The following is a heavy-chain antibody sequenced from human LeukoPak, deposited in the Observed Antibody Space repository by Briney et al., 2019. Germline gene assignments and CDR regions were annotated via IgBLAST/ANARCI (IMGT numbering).Heavy chain of an antibody. CDR3: AKGGSSYSEMDY. CDR2: LSASGGLT. Sequence: GGSLRLSCAASGFTFSSYAMGWVRQAPGKGLEWVSGLSASGGLTYYADSVKGRFTIPRDNSKNTLYLQMNSLRADDTAVYYCAKGGSSYSEMDYWGQGTLVTVSS. D-gene: IGHD4-11*01. CDR1: GFTFSSYA. J-gene: IGHJ4*02. V-gene: IGHV3-23*01.